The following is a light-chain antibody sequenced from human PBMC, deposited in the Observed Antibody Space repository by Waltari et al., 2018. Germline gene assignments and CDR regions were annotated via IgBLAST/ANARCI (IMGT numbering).Light chain of an antibody. CDR2: GAS. CDR1: QSVSSN. CDR3: QQYNNWPWYT. V-gene: IGKV3-15*01. Sequence: EIVMTQSPATLSVSPGERATLYCRASQSVSSNLAWYQQKPGQAPRLLIYGASTRATGIPARFSGSGSGTEFTLTISSLQSEDFAVYYCQQYNNWPWYTFGQGTKLEIK. J-gene: IGKJ2*01.